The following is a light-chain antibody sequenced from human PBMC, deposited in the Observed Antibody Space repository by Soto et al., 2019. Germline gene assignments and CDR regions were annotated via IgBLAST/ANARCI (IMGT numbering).Light chain of an antibody. J-gene: IGKJ4*01. CDR3: QQYGSL. V-gene: IGKV3-20*01. Sequence: EIVLTQSPGTLSLSTGERATLSCRASQSVSSSYLAWYQQKPGQAPRLLIFGASSRATGIPDRFSGSGSGTVFTLTISRLEPEDFAVYYCQQYGSLFGGGTKVEIK. CDR1: QSVSSSY. CDR2: GAS.